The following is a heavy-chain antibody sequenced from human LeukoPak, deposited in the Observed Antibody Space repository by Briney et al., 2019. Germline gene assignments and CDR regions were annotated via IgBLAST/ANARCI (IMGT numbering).Heavy chain of an antibody. CDR3: ARNWGRNWFDP. CDR2: ISSSGSTI. D-gene: IGHD7-27*01. J-gene: IGHJ5*02. CDR1: GFTFRSYE. Sequence: PGGSLRLSCAASGFTFRSYEMNWVRQAPGKGLEWVSYISSSGSTIFYADSVKGRFTISRDNAKNSLYLQMNSLRAEDTAVYYCARNWGRNWFDPWGQGTLVTVSS. V-gene: IGHV3-48*03.